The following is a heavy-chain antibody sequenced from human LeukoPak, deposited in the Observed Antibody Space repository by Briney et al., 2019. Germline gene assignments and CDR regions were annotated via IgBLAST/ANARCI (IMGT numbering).Heavy chain of an antibody. D-gene: IGHD3-22*01. J-gene: IGHJ4*02. CDR2: IIPIFGTA. V-gene: IGHV1-69*05. CDR3: ALTRYYDSSGYYYYPPFDN. Sequence: GASVKVSCKASGGTFSSYAISWVRQAPGQGLEWMGRIIPIFGTANYAQKFQGRVTITTDESTSTAYMELSSMRTEHTAVYYCALTRYYDSSGYYYYPPFDNWGQGTLVTVSS. CDR1: GGTFSSYA.